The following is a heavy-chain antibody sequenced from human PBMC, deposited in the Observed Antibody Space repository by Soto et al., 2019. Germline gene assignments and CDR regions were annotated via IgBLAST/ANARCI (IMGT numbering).Heavy chain of an antibody. V-gene: IGHV1-69*13. CDR1: GGTFSSYA. D-gene: IGHD1-26*01. Sequence: VASVKVSCKASGGTFSSYAISWVRQAPGQGLEWMGGIIPIFGTANYAQKFQGRVTITADESTSTAYMELSSLRSEDTAVYYCAREGGATTDYYYYGMDVWGQGTTVTVSS. CDR3: AREGGATTDYYYYGMDV. CDR2: IIPIFGTA. J-gene: IGHJ6*02.